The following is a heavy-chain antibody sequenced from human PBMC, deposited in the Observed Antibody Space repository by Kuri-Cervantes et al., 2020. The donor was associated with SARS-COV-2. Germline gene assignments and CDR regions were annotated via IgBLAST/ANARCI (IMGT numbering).Heavy chain of an antibody. J-gene: IGHJ4*02. Sequence: GGSLRLSCAASGFTFSTYDMYWVRQAPGKGLEWVAFIWNDGSNKYYADSVKGRFTISRDNSKNTLYLQMDSLRGDDTAVYYCARDVGDSGSDYRGQGTLVTVSS. D-gene: IGHD3-10*01. CDR3: ARDVGDSGSDY. CDR1: GFTFSTYD. V-gene: IGHV3-33*08. CDR2: IWNDGSNK.